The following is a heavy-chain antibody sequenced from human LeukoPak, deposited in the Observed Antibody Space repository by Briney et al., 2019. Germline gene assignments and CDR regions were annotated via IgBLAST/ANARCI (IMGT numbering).Heavy chain of an antibody. V-gene: IGHV3-30-3*01. D-gene: IGHD2/OR15-2a*01. CDR3: ARASSVNSPFDP. CDR2: ISYDGSNK. J-gene: IGHJ5*02. CDR1: GFTFSSYA. Sequence: PGGSLRLSCAASGFTFSSYAMPWVRQAPGKGLEWVAVISYDGSNKYYADSVKGRFTISRDNSKNTLYLQMNSLRAEDTAVYYCARASSVNSPFDPWGQGTLVTVSS.